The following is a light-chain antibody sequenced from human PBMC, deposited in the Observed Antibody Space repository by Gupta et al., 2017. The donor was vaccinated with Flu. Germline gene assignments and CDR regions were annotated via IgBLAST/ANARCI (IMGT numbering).Light chain of an antibody. CDR3: SSYTSSSIL. J-gene: IGLJ1*01. CDR2: DVS. Sequence: PGQTITISCTGTSSDVGGYNYVSWYQQHPGNAPKLMIYDVSNRPSGVSNRFSGSKSGNTASLTISGLQAEDEDDYYCSSYTSSSILFGTGTKVTVL. CDR1: SSDVGGYNY. V-gene: IGLV2-14*04.